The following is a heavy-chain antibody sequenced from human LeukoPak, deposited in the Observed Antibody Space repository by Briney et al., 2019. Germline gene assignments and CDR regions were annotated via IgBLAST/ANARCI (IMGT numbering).Heavy chain of an antibody. J-gene: IGHJ6*03. CDR3: ARNPRLGYYYYYYYMDV. CDR2: ISAYNGNT. CDR1: GYTFTSYG. V-gene: IGHV1-18*01. D-gene: IGHD3-16*01. Sequence: ASVKVSCKASGYTFTSYGISWVRQAPGQGLEWMGWISAYNGNTNYAQKLQGRVTMTRDTSTSTVYMELRSLRSDDTAVYYCARNPRLGYYYYYYYMDVWGKGTTVTVSS.